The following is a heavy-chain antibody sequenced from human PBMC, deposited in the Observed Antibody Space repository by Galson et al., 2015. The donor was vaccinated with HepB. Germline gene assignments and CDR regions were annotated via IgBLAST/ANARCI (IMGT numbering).Heavy chain of an antibody. CDR3: AREGRVGIAVALGDY. CDR2: ISAYNGNT. CDR1: GYTFTSYG. V-gene: IGHV1-18*04. D-gene: IGHD6-19*01. Sequence: SVKVSCKASGYTFTSYGISWVRQAPGQGLEWMGWISAYNGNTNYAQKLQGRVTMTTDTSTSTAYMELRSLRSDDTAVYYCAREGRVGIAVALGDYWGQGTLVTVSS. J-gene: IGHJ4*02.